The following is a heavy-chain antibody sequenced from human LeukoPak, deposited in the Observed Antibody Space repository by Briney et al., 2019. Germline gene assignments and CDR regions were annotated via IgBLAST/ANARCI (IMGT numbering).Heavy chain of an antibody. D-gene: IGHD3-10*01. J-gene: IGHJ4*02. Sequence: GGSLRLSCAASGFTFSSYDMYWVRQAPGKGLDWVSSISGSGGSTYYADYVKGRFTISRDNSKNTLYLQMNSLRAEDTAVYYCAKDPHPLLWNEDFDYWGQGTLVTVSS. V-gene: IGHV3-23*01. CDR3: AKDPHPLLWNEDFDY. CDR2: ISGSGGST. CDR1: GFTFSSYD.